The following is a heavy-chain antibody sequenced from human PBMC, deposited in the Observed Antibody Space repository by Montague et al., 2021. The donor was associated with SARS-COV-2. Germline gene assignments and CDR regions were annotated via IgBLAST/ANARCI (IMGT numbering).Heavy chain of an antibody. CDR1: GSSITSYY. Sequence: SETLSLTCTVSGSSITSYYWSWIRQAPGKGLEWIAYIYSSGSASYNPSLRSRVTMSVDKSMNQFSLRLNSVTAADTAVYYCARVRKDDYGDNYFDYWGQGTLVTASS. V-gene: IGHV4-59*01. D-gene: IGHD4-17*01. J-gene: IGHJ4*02. CDR2: IYSSGSA. CDR3: ARVRKDDYGDNYFDY.